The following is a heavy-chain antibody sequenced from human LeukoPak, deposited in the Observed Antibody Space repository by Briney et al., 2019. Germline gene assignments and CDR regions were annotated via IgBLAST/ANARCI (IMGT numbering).Heavy chain of an antibody. Sequence: SETLSLTCTVSGGSISSYYWSWIRQPPGKGLEWLGYIYYSESTNYNPSLKSRVTISVDTSKNQFSLKLSSVTAADTAVYYCARDRAFGGVIVPDYWGQGTLVTVSS. CDR2: IYYSEST. V-gene: IGHV4-59*01. CDR3: ARDRAFGGVIVPDY. J-gene: IGHJ4*02. D-gene: IGHD3-16*02. CDR1: GGSISSYY.